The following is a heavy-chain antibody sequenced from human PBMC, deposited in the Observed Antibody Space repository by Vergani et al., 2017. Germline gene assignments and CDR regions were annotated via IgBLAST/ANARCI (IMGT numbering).Heavy chain of an antibody. CDR2: IYPGDSDT. CDR1: GYSFTSYW. D-gene: IGHD2-2*01. V-gene: IGHV5-51*01. Sequence: EVQLVQSGAEGKKSGESLKISCKGSGYSFTSYWIGWVRQMPGKGLEWMGIIYPGDSDTRYSPSFQGQVTISADKSISTAYLQWSSLKASDTAMYYCARRNCSSTSCYYYYFDYWGQGTLVTVSS. J-gene: IGHJ4*02. CDR3: ARRNCSSTSCYYYYFDY.